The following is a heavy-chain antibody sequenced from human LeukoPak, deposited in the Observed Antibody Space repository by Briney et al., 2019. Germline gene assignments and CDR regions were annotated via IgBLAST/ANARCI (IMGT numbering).Heavy chain of an antibody. CDR2: MYYSGST. V-gene: IGHV4-30-4*01. Sequence: SETLSLTCTVSGGSIRSGVYCWSWIRQPPGKGLEWIAYMYYSGSTYYNPSVKSRVTMSADTSKNQLSLKLSSVTAADTAVYYCAKPYYYDSRIDPWGQGILVTVSS. D-gene: IGHD3-22*01. J-gene: IGHJ5*02. CDR1: GGSIRSGVYC. CDR3: AKPYYYDSRIDP.